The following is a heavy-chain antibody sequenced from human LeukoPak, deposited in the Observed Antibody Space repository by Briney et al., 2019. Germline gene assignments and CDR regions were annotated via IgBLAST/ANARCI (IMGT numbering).Heavy chain of an antibody. Sequence: SETLSLTCAVYGGSFSGYYWSWIRQPPGKGLEWIGEINHSGSTNYNPSLKGRVTISVDTSKNQFSLKLSSVTAADTAVYYCARGPPRATFDYWGQGTLVTVSS. J-gene: IGHJ4*02. CDR1: GGSFSGYY. CDR2: INHSGST. CDR3: ARGPPRATFDY. V-gene: IGHV4-34*01. D-gene: IGHD5-12*01.